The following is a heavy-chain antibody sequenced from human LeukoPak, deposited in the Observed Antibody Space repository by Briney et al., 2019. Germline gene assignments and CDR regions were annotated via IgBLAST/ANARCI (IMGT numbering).Heavy chain of an antibody. CDR1: GDSVSSNSAA. V-gene: IGHV6-1*01. J-gene: IGHJ2*01. Sequence: SQTLTLTCAISGDSVSSNSAAWNWIRQSPSRGLEWLGRTYYRSKWYNDYAVSVKSRITINPDASKNQFSLQLNSVTPEDTAVYYCARDSPLTTVTTFPYWYFDLWGRGTLVTVSS. CDR2: TYYRSKWYN. CDR3: ARDSPLTTVTTFPYWYFDL. D-gene: IGHD4-17*01.